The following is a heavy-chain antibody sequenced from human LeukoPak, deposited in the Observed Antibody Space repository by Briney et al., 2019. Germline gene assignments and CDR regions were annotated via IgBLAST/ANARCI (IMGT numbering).Heavy chain of an antibody. D-gene: IGHD3-16*01. CDR1: GYTFTSYG. J-gene: IGHJ4*02. V-gene: IGHV1-18*01. CDR2: ISANNGDT. Sequence: ASVKVSCKASGYTFTSYGIAWVRQAPGQGLQWMGWISANNGDTSYSQKLQGRVTMTTNTSTNTAYMELRSLTSDDTAVYYCARDPPGLTLGSPGDYWGQGTLVIVSS. CDR3: ARDPPGLTLGSPGDY.